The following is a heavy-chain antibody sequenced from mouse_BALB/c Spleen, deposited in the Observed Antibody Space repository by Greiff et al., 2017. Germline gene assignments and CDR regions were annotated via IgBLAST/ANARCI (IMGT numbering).Heavy chain of an antibody. J-gene: IGHJ1*01. Sequence: EVKLVESGGGLVQPGGSLKLSCAASGFTFSSYGMSWVRQTPDKRLELVATINSNGGSTYYPDSVKGRFTISRDHAKNTLYLQMSSLKSEDTAMYYCASITTVVDWYFDVWGAGTTVTVSS. CDR1: GFTFSSYG. D-gene: IGHD1-1*01. CDR3: ASITTVVDWYFDV. V-gene: IGHV5-6-3*01. CDR2: INSNGGST.